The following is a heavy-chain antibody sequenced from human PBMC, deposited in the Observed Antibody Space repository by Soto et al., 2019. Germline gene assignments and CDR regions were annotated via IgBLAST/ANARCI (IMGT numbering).Heavy chain of an antibody. Sequence: ASVNVSCKASGYTFTGYGISWVRQAPGQGLEWMGWISAYNGNTNYAQKLQGRVTMTTDTSTSTAYMELRSLRSDDTAVYYCARARYDYGDYVASVLLVYYYYYGMDVWGQGTTVTVSS. J-gene: IGHJ6*02. CDR3: ARARYDYGDYVASVLLVYYYYYGMDV. V-gene: IGHV1-18*01. CDR2: ISAYNGNT. CDR1: GYTFTGYG. D-gene: IGHD4-17*01.